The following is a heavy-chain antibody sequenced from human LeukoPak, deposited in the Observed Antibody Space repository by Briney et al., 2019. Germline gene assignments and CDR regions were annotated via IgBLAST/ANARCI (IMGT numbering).Heavy chain of an antibody. Sequence: SSETLSLTCSVYGVSISGYYWSWIRQSPGKGLEWIGYIYYSGSSNYNPSLKGRLTISVDTSKNQFSLKMNSVTAADTAVYYCARRDDNPNFFDPWGHGTLVTVSS. CDR3: ARRDDNPNFFDP. V-gene: IGHV4-59*08. CDR2: IYYSGSS. D-gene: IGHD1-1*01. CDR1: GVSISGYY. J-gene: IGHJ5*02.